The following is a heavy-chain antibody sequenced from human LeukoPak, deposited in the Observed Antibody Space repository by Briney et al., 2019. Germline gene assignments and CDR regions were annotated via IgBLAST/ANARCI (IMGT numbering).Heavy chain of an antibody. CDR3: ARGHWGLDS. D-gene: IGHD7-27*01. CDR1: GFTFSDHY. Sequence: GGSLRLSCAASGFTFSDHYMSWIRQAPGKGLEWVSYISHTGTTMYYADSVKGRFTLSRDNARNSLYLQMNSLKAEDTAVYYCARGHWGLDSWGQGTLVSVSS. V-gene: IGHV3-11*04. CDR2: ISHTGTTM. J-gene: IGHJ4*02.